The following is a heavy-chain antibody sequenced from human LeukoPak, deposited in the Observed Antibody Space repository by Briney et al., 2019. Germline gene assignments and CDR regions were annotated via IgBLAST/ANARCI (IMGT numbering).Heavy chain of an antibody. CDR3: ARVRSVYSDV. Sequence: SETLSLTCTVSGGSVSSGSYYWSWIRQPPGKGLEWIGYIYYSGGTNYNPSLKSRATISVDTSKNQFSLKLSSVTAADTAVYYCARVRSVYSDVWGQGTTVTVSS. V-gene: IGHV4-61*01. J-gene: IGHJ6*02. CDR2: IYYSGGT. D-gene: IGHD2-8*01. CDR1: GGSVSSGSYY.